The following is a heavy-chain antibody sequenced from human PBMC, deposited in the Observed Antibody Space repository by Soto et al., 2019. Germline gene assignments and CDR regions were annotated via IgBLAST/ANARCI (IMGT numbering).Heavy chain of an antibody. J-gene: IGHJ5*02. D-gene: IGHD6-19*01. CDR2: IHYSGST. CDR3: ATNPRSSAWYKWFDP. CDR1: GGSISPYY. V-gene: IGHV4-59*01. Sequence: SETLSLTCTVSGGSISPYYWSWIRQPPGKGLEWIGYIHYSGSTNYNPSLKSRVTISMETSRNQFSLKLNSVTAADTAVYYCATNPRSSAWYKWFDPWGQGTLVTVSS.